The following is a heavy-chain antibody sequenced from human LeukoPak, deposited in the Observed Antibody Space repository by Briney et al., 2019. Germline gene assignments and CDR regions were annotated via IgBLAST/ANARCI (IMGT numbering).Heavy chain of an antibody. CDR3: ARVEDDSSGYYFVGYYFDY. J-gene: IGHJ4*02. D-gene: IGHD3-22*01. CDR1: GYTFTGYY. CDR2: INPNSGGT. V-gene: IGHV1-2*02. Sequence: ASVNVSCKASGYTFTGYYMHWVRQAPGQGLEWMGWINPNSGGTNYAQKFQGRVTMTRDTSISTAYMELSRLRSDATAVYYCARVEDDSSGYYFVGYYFDYWGQGTLVTVSS.